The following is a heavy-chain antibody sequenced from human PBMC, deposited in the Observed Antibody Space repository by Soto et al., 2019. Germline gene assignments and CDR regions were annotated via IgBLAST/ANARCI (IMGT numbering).Heavy chain of an antibody. Sequence: GGSLRLSCAASGFTFSSYGMHWVRQAPGKGLEWVAVISYDGSNKYYADSVKGRFTISRDNSKNTLYLQMNSLRAEDTAVYYCAKDRRTYGIHGGDYWGQGTLVTVSS. J-gene: IGHJ4*02. D-gene: IGHD3-10*01. CDR3: AKDRRTYGIHGGDY. CDR2: ISYDGSNK. V-gene: IGHV3-30*18. CDR1: GFTFSSYG.